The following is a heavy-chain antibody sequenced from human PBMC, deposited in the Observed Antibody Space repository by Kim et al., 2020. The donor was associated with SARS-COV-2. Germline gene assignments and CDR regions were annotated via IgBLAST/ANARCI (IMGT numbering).Heavy chain of an antibody. V-gene: IGHV3-11*03. J-gene: IGHJ4*02. Sequence: GGSLRLSCAASGFTFSDYYMSWIRQAPGKGLEWVSYISSSSSYTNYADSVKGRFTISRDNAKNSLYLQMNSLRAEDTAVYYCARRHSTTVTTGIYFDYWGQETLVTVSS. CDR1: GFTFSDYY. CDR3: ARRHSTTVTTGIYFDY. D-gene: IGHD4-17*01. CDR2: ISSSSSYT.